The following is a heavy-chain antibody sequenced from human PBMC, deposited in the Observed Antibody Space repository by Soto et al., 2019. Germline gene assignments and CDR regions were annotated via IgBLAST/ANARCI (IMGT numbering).Heavy chain of an antibody. Sequence: QVQLQQWGAGLLKPSETLSLTCAVYGGSFSGYYWSWIRQPPGKGLEWIGEINHSGSTNYNPSLKSRVTISVDTTKNQFSLKLSSVTAADKAVYFCARGAPRYYCSGGSCYYHPWGQGTLVTVSS. J-gene: IGHJ5*02. D-gene: IGHD2-15*01. V-gene: IGHV4-34*01. CDR3: ARGAPRYYCSGGSCYYHP. CDR1: GGSFSGYY. CDR2: INHSGST.